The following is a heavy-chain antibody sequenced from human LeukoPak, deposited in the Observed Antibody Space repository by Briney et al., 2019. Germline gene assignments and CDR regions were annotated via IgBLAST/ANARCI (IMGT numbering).Heavy chain of an antibody. CDR1: GYTFTGYY. CDR3: AREGPGAGYYDFWSGYYKGTYYYYMDV. J-gene: IGHJ6*03. V-gene: IGHV1-69*06. Sequence: GASVKVSCKASGYTFTGYYMHWVRQAPGQGLEWMGGIIPIFGTANYSQKFQGRVTITADKSTSTAYMELSSLRSEDTAVYYCAREGPGAGYYDFWSGYYKGTYYYYMDVWGKGTTVTVSS. D-gene: IGHD3-3*01. CDR2: IIPIFGTA.